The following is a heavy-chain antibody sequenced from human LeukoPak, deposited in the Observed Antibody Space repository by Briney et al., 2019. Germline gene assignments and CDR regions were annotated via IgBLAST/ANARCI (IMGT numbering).Heavy chain of an antibody. CDR3: ARDLSKGSSGPNPDLDY. V-gene: IGHV1-18*01. J-gene: IGHJ4*02. CDR1: GYTFTSYG. D-gene: IGHD3-22*01. CDR2: ISAYNGNR. Sequence: EASVKVSCKASGYTFTSYGISWVRQAPGQGLAWMGWISAYNGNRNYAQKFQGRVTMTTDTSTSTAYMELRSLRSDDTAVYYCARDLSKGSSGPNPDLDYWGQGTLVTVSS.